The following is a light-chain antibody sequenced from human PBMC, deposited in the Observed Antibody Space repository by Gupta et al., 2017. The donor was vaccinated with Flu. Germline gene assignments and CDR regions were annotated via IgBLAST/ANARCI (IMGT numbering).Light chain of an antibody. CDR2: GAS. J-gene: IGKJ2*01. CDR3: QQYNNWPLS. CDR1: QSVSSN. V-gene: IGKV3-15*01. Sequence: EIVMTQSTATLSVSPGERATLSCRASQSVSSNLAWYQQKPGQAPRLLMYGASTRATGLPARFSGSGSGTEFTLTISSLQSEDFAVYHCQQYNNWPLSFGQGTKLEIK.